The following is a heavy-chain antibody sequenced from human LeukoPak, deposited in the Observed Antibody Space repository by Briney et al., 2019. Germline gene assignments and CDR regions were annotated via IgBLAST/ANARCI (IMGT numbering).Heavy chain of an antibody. CDR2: INHSGST. Sequence: PSETLSLTCAVYGGSFSGYYWIWLRQPPGKGLEWIGEINHSGSTNYNPSLKSRVTISVDTSKNQFSLKLSSVTAADTAVYYCARVGYCSSTSCYHTLASGMDVWGKGTTVTVSS. V-gene: IGHV4-34*01. D-gene: IGHD2-2*03. J-gene: IGHJ6*04. CDR3: ARVGYCSSTSCYHTLASGMDV. CDR1: GGSFSGYY.